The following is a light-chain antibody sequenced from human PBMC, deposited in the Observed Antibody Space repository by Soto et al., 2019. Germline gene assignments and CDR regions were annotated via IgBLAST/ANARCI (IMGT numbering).Light chain of an antibody. CDR3: QQSYSTFVT. CDR2: AAS. J-gene: IGKJ2*01. Sequence: DIQLTQSPSSLSASLGDRVTITCRASQTISTYLNWYQQKPGKPPKFLIYAASILQTGVPSRFSGGGSETDFTLTISNLQPDDFATYYCQQSYSTFVTFGQGIKLEIK. V-gene: IGKV1-39*01. CDR1: QTISTY.